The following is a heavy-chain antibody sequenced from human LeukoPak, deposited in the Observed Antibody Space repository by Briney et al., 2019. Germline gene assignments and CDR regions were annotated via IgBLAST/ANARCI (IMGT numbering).Heavy chain of an antibody. J-gene: IGHJ6*03. V-gene: IGHV1-2*06. Sequence: ASVKVSCKASGYRFTGYYMHWVRQAPGQGLEWMGRIHPHSGATIYPRYLQGRVTVTRDTPMSTVYMQLSSLRSDDTAVYYCARGRGSSWFHMDVWGIGTTVTVSS. CDR1: GYRFTGYY. CDR2: IHPHSGAT. CDR3: ARGRGSSWFHMDV. D-gene: IGHD6-19*01.